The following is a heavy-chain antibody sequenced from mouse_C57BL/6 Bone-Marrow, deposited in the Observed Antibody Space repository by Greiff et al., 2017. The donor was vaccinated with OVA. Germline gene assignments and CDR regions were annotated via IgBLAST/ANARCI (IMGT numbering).Heavy chain of an antibody. CDR1: GYTFTSYW. D-gene: IGHD2-3*01. CDR3: ARADNDGYYPDY. Sequence: VQLQQPGAELVKPGASVKLSCKASGYTFTSYWMQWVKQRPGQGLEWIGELAPSDSYTNYNQKFKGKAPLTVDTSSSTDYMQLSRLTSEDSAVYYCARADNDGYYPDYWCQGTTLTVSS. V-gene: IGHV1-50*01. J-gene: IGHJ2*01. CDR2: LAPSDSYT.